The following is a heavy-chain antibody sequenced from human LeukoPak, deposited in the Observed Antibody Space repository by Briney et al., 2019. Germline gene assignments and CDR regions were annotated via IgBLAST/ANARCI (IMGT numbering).Heavy chain of an antibody. CDR1: GFTFSSYA. V-gene: IGHV3-64*04. CDR3: ASSSGWYSYFQH. CDR2: ISSNGGST. Sequence: PGGSLRFSCSASGFTFSSYAMHWVRQAPGKGLEYVSAISSNGGSTYYADSVKGRFTISRDNSKNTLYLQMNSLRADDTAVYYCASSSGWYSYFQHWGQGTLVTVSS. D-gene: IGHD6-19*01. J-gene: IGHJ1*01.